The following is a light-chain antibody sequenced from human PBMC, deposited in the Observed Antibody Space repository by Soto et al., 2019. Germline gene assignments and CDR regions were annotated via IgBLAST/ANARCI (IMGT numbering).Light chain of an antibody. V-gene: IGKV3-15*01. Sequence: EIVMTQSPATLSVSPGERATLSCRASQSINSNLAWYQQKPGQAPRLLIYGASTRATGIPARFSGSGSGTEFTLTINSLXXXDFAVYYCQQYNNWRTFGQGTKVEIK. CDR2: GAS. J-gene: IGKJ1*01. CDR3: QQYNNWRT. CDR1: QSINSN.